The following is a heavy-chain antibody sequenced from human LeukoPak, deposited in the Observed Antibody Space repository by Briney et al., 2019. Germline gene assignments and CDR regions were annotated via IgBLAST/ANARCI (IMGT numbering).Heavy chain of an antibody. V-gene: IGHV3-11*01. CDR1: GFTVTDYY. D-gene: IGHD2/OR15-2a*01. Sequence: PGGSLRLSCAASGFTVTDYYMTWIRQAPGKGLEWISYISSSGLNIYYADSVKGRSTISRDNAENAIYLQMHSLRAEDTAIYYCARSYQRSAFYYDPWGQGTLVSVSS. CDR2: ISSSGLNI. J-gene: IGHJ5*02. CDR3: ARSYQRSAFYYDP.